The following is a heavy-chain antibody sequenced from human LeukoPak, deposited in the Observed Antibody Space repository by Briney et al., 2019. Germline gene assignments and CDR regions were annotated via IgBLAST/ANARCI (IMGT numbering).Heavy chain of an antibody. CDR2: ISSSSSTI. D-gene: IGHD6-13*01. CDR3: ARGIQDSSSWPIDY. V-gene: IGHV3-48*01. Sequence: GVSLRLSCAASGFTFSSCSMTWVRQAPGKGLEWVPYISSSSSTIYYADSVKGRLTISRDNAKNSLYLQMNSLRAEDAAVYYCARGIQDSSSWPIDYWGQGTLVTVS. J-gene: IGHJ4*02. CDR1: GFTFSSCS.